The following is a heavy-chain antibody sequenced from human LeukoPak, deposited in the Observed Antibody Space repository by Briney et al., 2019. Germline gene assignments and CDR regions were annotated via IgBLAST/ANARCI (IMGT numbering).Heavy chain of an antibody. J-gene: IGHJ6*02. CDR2: IYYSGST. CDR1: GGSISSYY. V-gene: IGHV4-59*01. D-gene: IGHD1-1*01. Sequence: SETLSLTCTVSGGSISSYYWSWIRQPPGKGLEWIGYIYYSGSTNYNPSLKSRVTISVDTSKNQFSLKLSSVTAADTAVYYCARLHTTIYGMDVWGQGTTATVSS. CDR3: ARLHTTIYGMDV.